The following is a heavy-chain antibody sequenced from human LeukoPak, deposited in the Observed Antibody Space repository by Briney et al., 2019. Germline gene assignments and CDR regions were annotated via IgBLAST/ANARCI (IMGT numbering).Heavy chain of an antibody. J-gene: IGHJ4*02. CDR3: AKDMAAYYYASGNIDY. CDR1: GFTFSTYS. D-gene: IGHD3-10*01. Sequence: GGPLRLSCAASGFTFSTYSMNWVRQAPGKGLEWVSSISSSSSYIFYADSVKGRFTISRDNAKNSLYLQMNSLRAEDTALYYCAKDMAAYYYASGNIDYWGQGTLVTVSS. CDR2: ISSSSSYI. V-gene: IGHV3-21*04.